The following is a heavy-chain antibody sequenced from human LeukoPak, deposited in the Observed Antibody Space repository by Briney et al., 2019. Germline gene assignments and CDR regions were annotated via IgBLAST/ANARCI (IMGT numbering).Heavy chain of an antibody. J-gene: IGHJ4*02. CDR2: IYYSGST. CDR3: ARSARPQDFDY. CDR1: GDSISNSGYY. V-gene: IGHV4-31*03. Sequence: SETLSLTCTVSGDSISNSGYYWGWIRQHPGKGLEWIGYIYYSGSTYYNPSLQSRVTMSIDTSKNQFSLKLSSVTAADTAVYYCARSARPQDFDYWGQGTLVTVSS.